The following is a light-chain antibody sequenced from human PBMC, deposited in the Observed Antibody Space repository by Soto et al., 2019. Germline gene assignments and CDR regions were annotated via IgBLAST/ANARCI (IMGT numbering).Light chain of an antibody. CDR1: SSDVGVHNY. V-gene: IGLV2-14*01. CDR3: SSYASSSAWL. J-gene: IGLJ3*02. CDR2: EVS. Sequence: QSALTQPASVSGSPGQSITISCTGTSSDVGVHNYVSWYQQHPGKAPKLMISEVSNRPSGVSNRFSGSKSGNTASLTISGLQAEDEADYYCSSYASSSAWLFGGGTKVTVL.